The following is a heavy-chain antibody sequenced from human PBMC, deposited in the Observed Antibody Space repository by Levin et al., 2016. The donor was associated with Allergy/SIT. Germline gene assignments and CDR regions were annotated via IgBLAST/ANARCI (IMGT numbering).Heavy chain of an antibody. Sequence: GGSLRLSCAASGFTFSTYAMDWVRQAPGKGLDWVSSIAGSSDHTYYADSVKGRFTISRDNAKNSLYLQMNSLRAEDTAVYYCARGGGIAAALRNWFDPWGQGTLVTVSS. J-gene: IGHJ5*02. CDR3: ARGGGIAAALRNWFDP. D-gene: IGHD6-13*01. CDR1: GFTFSTYA. CDR2: IAGSSDHT. V-gene: IGHV3-21*01.